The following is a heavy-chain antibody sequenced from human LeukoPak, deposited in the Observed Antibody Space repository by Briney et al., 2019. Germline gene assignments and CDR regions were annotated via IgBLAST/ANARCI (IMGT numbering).Heavy chain of an antibody. V-gene: IGHV4-39*07. CDR2: IYYSGST. D-gene: IGHD6-19*01. CDR1: GGSICGSSYY. CDR3: ARVYSSTHNWFDT. Sequence: PETLSLTCTVSGGSICGSSYYSGWVRQPPRSGLEWGGSIYYSGSTYYNPSLKSRVTMSVDTSKNHFSLKLSSLTVADTARYYCARVYSSTHNWFDTWGQGSQVTVSS. J-gene: IGHJ5*02.